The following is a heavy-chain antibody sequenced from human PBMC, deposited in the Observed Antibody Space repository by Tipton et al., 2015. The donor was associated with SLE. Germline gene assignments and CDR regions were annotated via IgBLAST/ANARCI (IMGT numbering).Heavy chain of an antibody. CDR3: ARGRMTRYGFDI. D-gene: IGHD2-21*02. Sequence: QSGAEVTKAGASMKVSCKASGYTFSNYGISWVRQAPGQGLEWMGWISTYNGNTNSAQKLQGRVTMTTDTSTSTAYMELRSLRSDDTAVYYCARGRMTRYGFDIWGQGTMVTVSS. V-gene: IGHV1-18*01. CDR1: GYTFSNYG. CDR2: ISTYNGNT. J-gene: IGHJ3*02.